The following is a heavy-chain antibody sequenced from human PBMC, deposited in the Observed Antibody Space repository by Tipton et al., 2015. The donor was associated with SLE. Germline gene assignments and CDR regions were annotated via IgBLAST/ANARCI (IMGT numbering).Heavy chain of an antibody. V-gene: IGHV4-59*01. CDR1: GGSISSYY. Sequence: TLSLTCTVSGGSISSYYWSWIRQPPGKGLEWIGYIYYSGSTNYNPSLKSRVTISVDTSKNQFSLKLSSVTAADTAVYYCAREGDSSSWYARGHYGMDVWGQGTTVIVSS. D-gene: IGHD6-13*01. CDR2: IYYSGST. CDR3: AREGDSSSWYARGHYGMDV. J-gene: IGHJ6*02.